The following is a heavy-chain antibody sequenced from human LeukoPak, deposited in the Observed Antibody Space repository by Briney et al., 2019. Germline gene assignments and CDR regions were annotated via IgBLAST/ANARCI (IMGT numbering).Heavy chain of an antibody. Sequence: QPGGSLRLSCAASGFTFSSYAMSWVRQAPGKGLEWVSAISGSGGSTYYADSVKGRFTISRDNSKNTLYLQMNSLRAEDTAVYYCAKMQAKYYYGSGATMDYWGQGTLVTVSS. CDR3: AKMQAKYYYGSGATMDY. D-gene: IGHD3-10*01. CDR1: GFTFSSYA. V-gene: IGHV3-23*01. CDR2: ISGSGGST. J-gene: IGHJ4*02.